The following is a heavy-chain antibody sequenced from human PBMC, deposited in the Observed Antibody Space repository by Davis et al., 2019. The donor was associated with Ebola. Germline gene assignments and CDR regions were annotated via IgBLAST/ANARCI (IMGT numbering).Heavy chain of an antibody. CDR1: GGSISSSSYY. CDR3: ARRKLRFPTDYGMDV. V-gene: IGHV4-39*01. Sequence: SETLSLTCTVSGGSISSSSYYWGWIRQPPGKGLEWIGSIYYSGSTYYNPSLKSRVTISVDTSKNQFSLKLSSVTAADTAVYYCARRKLRFPTDYGMDVWGQGTTVTVSS. J-gene: IGHJ6*02. CDR2: IYYSGST. D-gene: IGHD3-3*01.